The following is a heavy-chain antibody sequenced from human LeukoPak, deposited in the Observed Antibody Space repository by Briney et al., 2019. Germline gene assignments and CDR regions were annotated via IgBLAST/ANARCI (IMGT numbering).Heavy chain of an antibody. CDR1: GGSISSGGYY. Sequence: SETLSLTCTVSGGSISSGGYYWSWIRQHPGKGLEWIGYIYYSGSNYYNPSLKSRVTISVDTSKNQFSLKLSSVTAADTAVYYCARNHGLYYDILTGYRRPENWFDPWGQGTLVTVSS. CDR2: IYYSGSN. D-gene: IGHD3-9*01. V-gene: IGHV4-31*03. J-gene: IGHJ5*02. CDR3: ARNHGLYYDILTGYRRPENWFDP.